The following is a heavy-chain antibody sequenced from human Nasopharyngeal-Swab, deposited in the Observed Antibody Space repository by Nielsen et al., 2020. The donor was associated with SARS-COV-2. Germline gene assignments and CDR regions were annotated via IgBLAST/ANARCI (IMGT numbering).Heavy chain of an antibody. J-gene: IGHJ4*02. Sequence: GGSLRLSCAASGFTFSSFGMHWVRQAPGKGLEWVAIIAHDASNEYYGDSVQGRFSISRDSSKNTLYLQMDSLRGEDTAVYYCASDAPAHSGAFYWGRGTLVTVSS. CDR3: ASDAPAHSGAFY. D-gene: IGHD4-17*01. CDR2: IAHDASNE. CDR1: GFTFSSFG. V-gene: IGHV3-30*03.